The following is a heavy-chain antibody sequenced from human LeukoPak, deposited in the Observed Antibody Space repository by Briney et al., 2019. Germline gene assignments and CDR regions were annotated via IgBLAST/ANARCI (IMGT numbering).Heavy chain of an antibody. J-gene: IGHJ4*02. CDR1: GGSISSYY. CDR2: IHYSGST. D-gene: IGHD2-21*02. Sequence: PSETLSLTCTVSGGSISSYYWSWIRQPPGKGLEWIGFIHYSGSTNYNPSLKSRVTISVDTSKNQFSLKLSSVTAADTAVYYCARYNEYCGGDCYVIWGQGTLVTVSS. CDR3: ARYNEYCGGDCYVI. V-gene: IGHV4-59*01.